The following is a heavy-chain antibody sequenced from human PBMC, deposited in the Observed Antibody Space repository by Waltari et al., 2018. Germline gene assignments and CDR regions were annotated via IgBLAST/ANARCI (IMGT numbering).Heavy chain of an antibody. CDR3: AANFDI. V-gene: IGHV3-33*08. CDR1: GFTFSHYG. Sequence: QVQLVASGGGVVQPGRSLSLSCAASGFTFSHYGMHWVRQAPGKGLEWVAVIWHDGSNEDYAVSVKGRFTISRDNSKNTLYLQMSSLTVEDTARYYCAANFDIWGQGTMVTVSS. CDR2: IWHDGSNE. J-gene: IGHJ3*02.